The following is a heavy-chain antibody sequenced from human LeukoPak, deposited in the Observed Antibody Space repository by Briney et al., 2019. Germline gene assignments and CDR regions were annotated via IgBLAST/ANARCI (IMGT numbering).Heavy chain of an antibody. D-gene: IGHD6-13*01. V-gene: IGHV1-69*04. CDR3: ARDPAAAGTLIAFDI. CDR2: IIPILGIA. Sequence: GSSVKVSCKASGGTFSRYGFSWVRQAPGQGLEWLGRIIPILGIANYAQKFQGRVTITADKSTSTAYMELSSLRSEDTAVYYCARDPAAAGTLIAFDIWGQGTMVTVSS. CDR1: GGTFSRYG. J-gene: IGHJ3*02.